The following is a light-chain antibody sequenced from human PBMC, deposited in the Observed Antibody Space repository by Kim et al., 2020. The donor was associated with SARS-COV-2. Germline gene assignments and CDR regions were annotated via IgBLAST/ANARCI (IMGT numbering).Light chain of an antibody. CDR3: QQLGTWT. Sequence: CLSARERATLSCRASQTISSKYLAWYQQKPGQPPRLLIYGVSSRATGIPDRFSGSGSGTDFTLTISRLEPEDSAVYYCQQLGTWTFGQGTKVDIK. CDR1: QTISSKY. J-gene: IGKJ1*01. CDR2: GVS. V-gene: IGKV3-20*01.